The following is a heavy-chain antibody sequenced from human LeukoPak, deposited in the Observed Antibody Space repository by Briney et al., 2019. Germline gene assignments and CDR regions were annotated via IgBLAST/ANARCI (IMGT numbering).Heavy chain of an antibody. D-gene: IGHD3-9*01. CDR1: GDSVASNSAA. J-gene: IGHJ6*02. CDR3: ATQLVIESGGMDV. CDR2: TYYRSKWYH. Sequence: SQTLSLTCAISGDSVASNSAAWNWIRQSPSRGLEWLGRTYYRSKWYHDYAVSVKSRITINPDTSKNQFSLHLNSVTPEDTAVYYCATQLVIESGGMDVWGQGTMVTVSS. V-gene: IGHV6-1*01.